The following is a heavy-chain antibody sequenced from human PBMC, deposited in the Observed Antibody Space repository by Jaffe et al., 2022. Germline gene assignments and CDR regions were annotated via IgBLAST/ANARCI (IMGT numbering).Heavy chain of an antibody. CDR2: ISWNVGTI. J-gene: IGHJ4*02. D-gene: IGHD2-2*01. Sequence: EVQLVESGGGLVQPGRSLRLSCAASGFTFDDYAMHWVRQAPGKGLEWVSGISWNVGTIGYADSVKGRFTISRDNAKNSLYLQMNSLRAEDTALYYCAKSRGGLAAAIDYWGQGTLVTVSS. CDR1: GFTFDDYA. CDR3: AKSRGGLAAAIDY. V-gene: IGHV3-9*01.